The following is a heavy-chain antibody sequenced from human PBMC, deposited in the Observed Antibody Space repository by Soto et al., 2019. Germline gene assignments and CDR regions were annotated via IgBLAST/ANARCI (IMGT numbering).Heavy chain of an antibody. CDR1: GYTFTSYA. V-gene: IGHV1-3*01. J-gene: IGHJ5*02. CDR3: ARNYCSSTSCDNWFDP. CDR2: INAGNGNT. Sequence: ASVKVSCKASGYTFTSYAMHWVRQAPGQRLEWMGWINAGNGNTKYSQKFQGRVTITRDTSASTAYMELSSLRSEDTAVYYCARNYCSSTSCDNWFDPWGQGTLVTVSS. D-gene: IGHD2-2*01.